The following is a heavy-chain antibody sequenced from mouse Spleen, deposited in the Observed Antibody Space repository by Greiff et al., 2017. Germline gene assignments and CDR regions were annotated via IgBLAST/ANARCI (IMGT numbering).Heavy chain of an antibody. CDR2: IYPGDGDT. D-gene: IGHD2-1*01. Sequence: QVQLQQSGAELVKPGASVKISCKASGYAFSSYWMNWVKQRPGKGLEWIGQIYPGDGDTNYNGKFKGKATLTADKSSSTAYMQLSSLTSEDSAVYFCARSLYGNGVMDYWGQGTSVTVSS. V-gene: IGHV1-80*01. CDR1: GYAFSSYW. J-gene: IGHJ4*01. CDR3: ARSLYGNGVMDY.